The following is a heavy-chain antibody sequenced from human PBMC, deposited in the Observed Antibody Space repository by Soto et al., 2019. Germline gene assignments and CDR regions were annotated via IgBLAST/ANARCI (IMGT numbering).Heavy chain of an antibody. CDR3: ARGHYGSGSYDY. D-gene: IGHD3-10*01. V-gene: IGHV3-33*01. CDR2: IWYDGSNK. CDR1: GFTCSSYG. Sequence: QVRLVESGGGVVQPGRSLRLSCAASGFTCSSYGMHWVRQAPGKGLEWVAVIWYDGSNKYYADSVKGRFTISRDNSKNTLYLQMNSLRAEYTAVYHCARGHYGSGSYDYLGQGTLVTVCS. J-gene: IGHJ4*02.